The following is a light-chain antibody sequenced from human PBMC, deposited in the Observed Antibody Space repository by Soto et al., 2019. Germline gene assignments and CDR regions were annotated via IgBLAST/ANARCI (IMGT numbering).Light chain of an antibody. CDR1: DIGSKS. Sequence: SYELTQPPSVSVAPGQTAMITCGGNDIGSKSVHWYQQRPGQAPVLVVYDDRDRPSGIPERFSGSNSGSTATLTISRVEAGDEADYYCGTWDSSLSAGVFGGGTKLTVL. CDR2: DDR. J-gene: IGLJ3*02. CDR3: GTWDSSLSAGV. V-gene: IGLV3-21*02.